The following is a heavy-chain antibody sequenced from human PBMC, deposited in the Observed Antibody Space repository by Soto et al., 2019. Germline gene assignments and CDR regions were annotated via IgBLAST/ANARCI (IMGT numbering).Heavy chain of an antibody. D-gene: IGHD1-26*01. Sequence: GASVKVSCAGSGFTFSSYAMSWVRQAPGKGLEWVSAISGSGSDTYYADSVRGRFTISRDNSKDTLYLQMNSLRGEDAALYYCAKDSMSFYLRDDMDIWGQGTMVTVSS. CDR1: GFTFSSYA. V-gene: IGHV3-23*01. CDR2: ISGSGSDT. CDR3: AKDSMSFYLRDDMDI. J-gene: IGHJ3*02.